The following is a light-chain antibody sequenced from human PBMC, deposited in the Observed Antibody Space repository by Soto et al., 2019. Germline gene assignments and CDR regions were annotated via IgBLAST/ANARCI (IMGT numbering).Light chain of an antibody. CDR3: QSYDDSLSVHYV. V-gene: IGLV1-40*01. CDR2: GNT. J-gene: IGLJ1*01. Sequence: SLLTQPPSVSGAPGQRVTISCTWSSSNIGSTYDVQWYQQLPGTAPKLLIHGNTDRPSGVPDRFSGSKSGTSASLAITGLQADDEADYYCQSYDDSLSVHYVFGTGTKVTVL. CDR1: SSNIGSTYD.